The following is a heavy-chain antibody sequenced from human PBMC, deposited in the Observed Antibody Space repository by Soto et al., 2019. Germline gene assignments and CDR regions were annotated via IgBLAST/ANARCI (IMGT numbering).Heavy chain of an antibody. CDR2: ISYDGSNK. CDR3: FISSSPVYDYIWGSYRPLFDY. J-gene: IGHJ4*02. V-gene: IGHV3-30*03. Sequence: QVQLVESGGGVVQPGRSLRLSCAASGFTFSSYGMHWVRQAPGKGLEWVAVISYDGSNKYYADSVKGRFTISRDNSKNTLYLQMNSLRAEDTAVYYCFISSSPVYDYIWGSYRPLFDYWDQGTLVTVSS. CDR1: GFTFSSYG. D-gene: IGHD3-16*02.